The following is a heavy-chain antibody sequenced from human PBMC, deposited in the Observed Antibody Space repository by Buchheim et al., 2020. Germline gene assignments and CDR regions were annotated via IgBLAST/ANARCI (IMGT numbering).Heavy chain of an antibody. CDR2: IKTKTEGETT. V-gene: IGHV3-15*01. J-gene: IGHJ4*02. CDR3: TTGYYFDH. CDR1: GFTFSNAW. D-gene: IGHD2-15*01. Sequence: EVQLVESGGGLVKPGGSLRLSCAASGFTFSNAWMNWVRQAPGKGLEWVGRIKTKTEGETTDYAAPVKGRFTISRDDSKTKLYLQINSLKIEDTAVYHCTTGYYFDHWGRGAL.